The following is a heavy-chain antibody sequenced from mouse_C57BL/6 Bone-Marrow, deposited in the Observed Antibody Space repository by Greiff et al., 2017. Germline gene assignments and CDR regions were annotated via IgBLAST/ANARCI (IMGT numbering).Heavy chain of an antibody. D-gene: IGHD1-1*01. V-gene: IGHV1-81*01. Sequence: QVQLQQSGAELARPGASVKLSCKASGYTFTSYGISWVKQRTGQGLEWIGEIYPRSGNTYYNEKFKGKATLTSDTSSSTAYMQLSSLTSEDSAIYFCAREIYYYGSNYAMDYWGQGTSVTVSS. J-gene: IGHJ4*01. CDR1: GYTFTSYG. CDR3: AREIYYYGSNYAMDY. CDR2: IYPRSGNT.